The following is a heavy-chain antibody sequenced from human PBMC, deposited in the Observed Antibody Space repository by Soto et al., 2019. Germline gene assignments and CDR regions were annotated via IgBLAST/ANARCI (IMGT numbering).Heavy chain of an antibody. Sequence: ASVKVSCKASGYTFTGYYMHWVRQAPGQGLEWMGWINPNSGGTNYAQKFQGWVTMTRDTSISTAYMELSRLRSDDTAVYYCARGGTTLRYCSGGSCYGPPVNYYYYYMDVWGKGTTVTVSS. CDR3: ARGGTTLRYCSGGSCYGPPVNYYYYYMDV. D-gene: IGHD2-15*01. CDR1: GYTFTGYY. CDR2: INPNSGGT. J-gene: IGHJ6*03. V-gene: IGHV1-2*04.